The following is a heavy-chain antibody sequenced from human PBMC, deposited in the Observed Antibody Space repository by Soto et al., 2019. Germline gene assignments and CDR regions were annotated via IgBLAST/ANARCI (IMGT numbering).Heavy chain of an antibody. J-gene: IGHJ4*02. Sequence: ETLSLACGVSVYSSSSGYYGACIRQSPEKGLEWIGRINHSWNTYYNPSLQSRVTISVDTSKNQFSLKLISVTAADTAVYYCGRSGDDYGSYIDYWGQGTLVTVSS. D-gene: IGHD4-17*01. CDR3: GRSGDDYGSYIDY. CDR1: VYSSSSGYY. CDR2: INHSWNT. V-gene: IGHV4-38-2*01.